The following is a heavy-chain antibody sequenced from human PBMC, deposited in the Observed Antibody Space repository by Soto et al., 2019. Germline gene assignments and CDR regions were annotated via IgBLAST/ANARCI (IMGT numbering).Heavy chain of an antibody. CDR1: GFTFSSYA. Sequence: LRLSCAASGFTFSSYAVSWVRQAPGKGLEWVSAISGSGGSTYYADSVKGRFTISRDNSKNTLYLQMNSLRAEDTAVYYCAKDATIFGVVTPNWFDPWGQGTLVTVSS. J-gene: IGHJ5*02. D-gene: IGHD3-3*01. CDR3: AKDATIFGVVTPNWFDP. V-gene: IGHV3-23*01. CDR2: ISGSGGST.